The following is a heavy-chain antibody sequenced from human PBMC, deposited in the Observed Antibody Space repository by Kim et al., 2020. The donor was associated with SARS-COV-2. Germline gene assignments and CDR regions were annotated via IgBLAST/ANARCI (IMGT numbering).Heavy chain of an antibody. J-gene: IGHJ2*01. Sequence: SETLSLTCNVSGGSISSHYWSWIRQPPGKGLEWIGYVVHRGSTKYNPSLKSRVTISVDTSKNQFSLKLSSVTAADTAVYYCARNDRSTVLWYFDLWGRGT. V-gene: IGHV4-59*11. CDR2: VVHRGST. D-gene: IGHD4-4*01. CDR1: GGSISSHY. CDR3: ARNDRSTVLWYFDL.